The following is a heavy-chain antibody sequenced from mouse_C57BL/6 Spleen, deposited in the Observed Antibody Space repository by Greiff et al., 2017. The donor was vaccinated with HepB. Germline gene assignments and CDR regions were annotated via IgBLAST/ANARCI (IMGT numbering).Heavy chain of an antibody. CDR2: IYPRSGNT. CDR3: ARRDYDYDYAMDY. V-gene: IGHV1-81*01. CDR1: GYTFTSYG. J-gene: IGHJ4*01. D-gene: IGHD2-4*01. Sequence: QVQLQQSGAELARPGASVKLSCKASGYTFTSYGISWVKQRTGQGLEWIGEIYPRSGNTYYNEKFKGKATLTADKSSSTASMELRSLTSEDSAVYFCARRDYDYDYAMDYWGQGTSVTVSS.